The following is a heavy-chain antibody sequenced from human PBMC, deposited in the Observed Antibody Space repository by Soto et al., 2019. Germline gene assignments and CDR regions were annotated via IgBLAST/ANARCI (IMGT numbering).Heavy chain of an antibody. CDR2: INHSGST. CDR3: ARGFLEWLGYYYYYGMEV. Sequence: SETLSLTCAVYGGSFSGYYWSWIRQPPGKGLEWIGEINHSGSTNYNPSLKSRVTISVDTSKNQFSLKLSSVTAADTAVYYCARGFLEWLGYYYYYGMEVWGQGTTVTVSS. CDR1: GGSFSGYY. J-gene: IGHJ6*02. V-gene: IGHV4-34*01. D-gene: IGHD3-3*01.